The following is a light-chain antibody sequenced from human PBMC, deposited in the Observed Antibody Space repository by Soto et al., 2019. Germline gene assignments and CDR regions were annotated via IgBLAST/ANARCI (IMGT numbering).Light chain of an antibody. J-gene: IGLJ2*01. Sequence: QSALTQPASVSGSPGQSITISCTGTSSYVGGYNYVSWYQQHPGKAPKLMIYDVSNRPSGVSNRVSGSKSGDTASLTISGLQAEYEADCYCSSYTSSSDVVFGGGTKVTVL. V-gene: IGLV2-14*01. CDR2: DVS. CDR3: SSYTSSSDVV. CDR1: SSYVGGYNY.